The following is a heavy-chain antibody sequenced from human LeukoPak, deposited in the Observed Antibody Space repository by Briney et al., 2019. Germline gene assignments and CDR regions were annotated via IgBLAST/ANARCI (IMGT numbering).Heavy chain of an antibody. Sequence: AGGSLRLSCVASGFTFSSYAMSWVRQAPGEGLEWVSDISASGSTIYYADSVKGRFTISRDNAKNSLYLQMNSLRAEDTAVYYCTRFSQVVWFDPWGQGTLVTVSS. J-gene: IGHJ5*02. D-gene: IGHD1-26*01. CDR2: ISASGSTI. V-gene: IGHV3-48*03. CDR3: TRFSQVVWFDP. CDR1: GFTFSSYA.